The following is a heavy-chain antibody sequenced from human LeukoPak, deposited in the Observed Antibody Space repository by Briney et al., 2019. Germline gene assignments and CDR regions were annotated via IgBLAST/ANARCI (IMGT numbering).Heavy chain of an antibody. CDR3: AREGGDGYNQWYFDY. Sequence: GGSLRLSCAASGFTFSSYAMHWVRQAPGKGLEWVAVISYDGSNKYYADSVKGRFTISRDNSKNTLYLQMNSLRAEDTAAYYCAREGGDGYNQWYFDYWGQGTLVTVSS. D-gene: IGHD5-24*01. V-gene: IGHV3-30-3*01. CDR2: ISYDGSNK. CDR1: GFTFSSYA. J-gene: IGHJ4*02.